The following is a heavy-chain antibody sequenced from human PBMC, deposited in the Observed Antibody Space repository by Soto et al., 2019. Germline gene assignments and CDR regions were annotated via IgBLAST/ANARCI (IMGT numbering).Heavy chain of an antibody. CDR2: ISSTTNYI. V-gene: IGHV3-21*06. Sequence: PGGSLRLSCAASGFTFTRYSMNWVRQAPGKGLEWVSSISSTTNYIYYGDSMKGRFTISRDNAKNTLYLEMNSLRAEDTAVYYCARESEDLTSNFDYWGQGTLVTVSS. CDR1: GFTFTRYS. CDR3: ARESEDLTSNFDY. J-gene: IGHJ4*02.